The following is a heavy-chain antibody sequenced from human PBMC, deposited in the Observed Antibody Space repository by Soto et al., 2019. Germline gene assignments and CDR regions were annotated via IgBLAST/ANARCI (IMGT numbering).Heavy chain of an antibody. CDR3: TGGPPNWGFDS. D-gene: IGHD7-27*01. Sequence: INWVRQTAGQGLEWMGWMSPKTANTGYAQKFQGRVTMTRSTSISTAYMELSSLTSEDTAVYYCTGGPPNWGFDSWGQGTPVTVSS. CDR2: MSPKTANT. J-gene: IGHJ5*01. V-gene: IGHV1-8*01.